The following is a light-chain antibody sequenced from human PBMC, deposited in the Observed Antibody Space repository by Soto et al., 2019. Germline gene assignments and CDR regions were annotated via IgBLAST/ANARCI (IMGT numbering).Light chain of an antibody. CDR2: GNS. V-gene: IGLV1-40*01. Sequence: QSVLTQPPSVSGAPGQRVTISCTGSGSNIGAGYVVPWYQQLPGTAPKLLIYGNSNRPSGVPDRFSGSKSGTSASLAITGLQAEDEADYYCQSYDSSLSGSYVFGTGTKLTVL. CDR3: QSYDSSLSGSYV. CDR1: GSNIGAGYV. J-gene: IGLJ1*01.